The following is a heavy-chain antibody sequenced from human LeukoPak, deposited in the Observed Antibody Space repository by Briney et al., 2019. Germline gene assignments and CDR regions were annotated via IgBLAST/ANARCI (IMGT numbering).Heavy chain of an antibody. CDR2: IYYNGNT. J-gene: IGHJ4*02. Sequence: SETLSLTCTVSGDSISSNSYYWGWIRQPPGKGLEWIGSIYYNGNTYYNPSLKSRVTISVDTSKNQFSLKLNSVTAADTAVYFCGRLDDYDYSAWWGQGILVTVSS. D-gene: IGHD3-22*01. CDR3: GRLDDYDYSAW. V-gene: IGHV4-39*01. CDR1: GDSISSNSYY.